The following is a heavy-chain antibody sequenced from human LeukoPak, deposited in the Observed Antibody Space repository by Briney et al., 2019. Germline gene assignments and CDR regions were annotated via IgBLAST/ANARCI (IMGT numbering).Heavy chain of an antibody. Sequence: SQTLSLTCTVSGGSISSGSYYWSSIRQPAGKGLEWSGRIYTSGSTNYNPSLKSRVTISVDTSKNQFSLKLSSVTAADTAVYYSGRGPRLRSITVTTRWYFVLCGRGTLVTVSS. CDR1: GGSISSGSYY. CDR3: GRGPRLRSITVTTRWYFVL. V-gene: IGHV4-61*02. CDR2: IYTSGST. D-gene: IGHD4-17*01. J-gene: IGHJ2*01.